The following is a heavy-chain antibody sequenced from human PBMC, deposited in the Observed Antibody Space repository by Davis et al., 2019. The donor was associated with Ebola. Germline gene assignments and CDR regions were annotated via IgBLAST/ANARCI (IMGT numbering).Heavy chain of an antibody. CDR3: ARSGMVAATGFDY. V-gene: IGHV4-39*07. Sequence: LWNRVTISLDSSKNQFSLKLTSVTAADTAVYYCARSGMVAATGFDYWGQGTLVTVSS. J-gene: IGHJ4*02. D-gene: IGHD2-15*01.